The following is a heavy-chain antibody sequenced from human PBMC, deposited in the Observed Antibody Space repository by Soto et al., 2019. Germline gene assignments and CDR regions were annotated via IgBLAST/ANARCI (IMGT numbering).Heavy chain of an antibody. CDR1: GYTFTGYY. V-gene: IGHV1-2*02. Sequence: ASVKVSCKASGYTFTGYYMHWVRQAPGQGLEWMGWINPNSGGTNYAQKFQGRVTMTRDTSISTAYMELSRLRSDGTAVYYCARILYYYDSSGPFDYWGQGTLVTVSS. J-gene: IGHJ4*02. CDR3: ARILYYYDSSGPFDY. CDR2: INPNSGGT. D-gene: IGHD3-22*01.